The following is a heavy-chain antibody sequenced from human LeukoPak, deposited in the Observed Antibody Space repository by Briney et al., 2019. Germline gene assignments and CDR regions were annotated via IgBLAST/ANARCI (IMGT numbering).Heavy chain of an antibody. J-gene: IGHJ4*02. CDR2: ISYDGTNK. V-gene: IGHV3-30*06. CDR1: GFTFSSYG. D-gene: IGHD6-19*01. CDR3: ARGPGPAGGSSGWYYFDY. Sequence: GGSLRLSCAASGFTFSSYGMHWVRQAPGKGLEWVAIISYDGTNKYYADSVKGRFTISRDNSKNTLYLQMNSLRTEDTAVYYCARGPGPAGGSSGWYYFDYWDQGTLVTVSS.